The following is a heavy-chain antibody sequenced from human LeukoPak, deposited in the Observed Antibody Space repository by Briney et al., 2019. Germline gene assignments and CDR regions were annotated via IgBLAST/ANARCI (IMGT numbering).Heavy chain of an antibody. Sequence: TGGSLRLSCAASGFIFKDYGMHWVRQAPGKGLEWVAVISYDGTRQFYADSVKGRFAISRDNSNNTVFLQMNSLRPEDTAVYYCAKREAVTVTAEWDYLDYWGQGILVTVPS. V-gene: IGHV3-30*18. D-gene: IGHD6-19*01. CDR1: GFIFKDYG. CDR3: AKREAVTVTAEWDYLDY. J-gene: IGHJ4*02. CDR2: ISYDGTRQ.